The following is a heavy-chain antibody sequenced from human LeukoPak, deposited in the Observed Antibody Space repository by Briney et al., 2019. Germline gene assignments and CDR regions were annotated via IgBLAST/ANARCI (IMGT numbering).Heavy chain of an antibody. CDR3: ARGGSWGYYYYYMDV. D-gene: IGHD1-26*01. CDR2: ISGSGGTT. Sequence: GGSLRLSCAASGFTFSNFAMSWVRQAPGKGLEWVSGISGSGGTTSYADSVKGRFTISRDNSKNTLYLQMSSLRAEDTAVYYCARGGSWGYYYYYMDVWGKGTTVTVSS. V-gene: IGHV3-23*01. J-gene: IGHJ6*03. CDR1: GFTFSNFA.